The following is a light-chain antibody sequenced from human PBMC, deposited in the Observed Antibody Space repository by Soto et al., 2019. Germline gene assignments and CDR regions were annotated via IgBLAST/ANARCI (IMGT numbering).Light chain of an antibody. Sequence: DSQMTQSPSTLSASIGDRVTITCRASQSISSWLAWYQQKPGKAPKFLIHKVSTLVSGVPSRFSGSGSGTEFTLTISSLQPDDFATYFCQEYYTYPWTFGQRTKVDIK. J-gene: IGKJ1*01. CDR3: QEYYTYPWT. V-gene: IGKV1-5*03. CDR2: KVS. CDR1: QSISSW.